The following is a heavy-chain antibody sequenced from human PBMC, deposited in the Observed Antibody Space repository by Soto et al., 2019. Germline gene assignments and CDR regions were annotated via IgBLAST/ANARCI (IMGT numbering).Heavy chain of an antibody. CDR2: ISHDGGT. D-gene: IGHD3-10*01. J-gene: IGHJ6*02. CDR1: GGSFEDFY. V-gene: IGHV4-34*01. CDR3: ARGQLVWYGDLTPYYRDMDV. Sequence: SETLSLTCAFYGGSFEDFYWIWVRQSPGKGLEWIGEISHDGGTNYSPSLASRISISADTSKNQFSLHLKSVTAADTGLYYCARGQLVWYGDLTPYYRDMDVWGQGTTVTVSS.